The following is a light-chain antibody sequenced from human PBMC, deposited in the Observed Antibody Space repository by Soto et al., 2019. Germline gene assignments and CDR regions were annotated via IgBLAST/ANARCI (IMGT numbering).Light chain of an antibody. J-gene: IGLJ2*01. V-gene: IGLV2-14*01. Sequence: QSALTQPASVSGSPGQSITISCTGTSSDIGDYDYVSWYQQHPGKAPKLIIYEVSNRPSGISNRFSGSKSGNTASLTISGLQPEDEADYYCSSYTRSSSLVFGGGTKLTVL. CDR3: SSYTRSSSLV. CDR1: SSDIGDYDY. CDR2: EVS.